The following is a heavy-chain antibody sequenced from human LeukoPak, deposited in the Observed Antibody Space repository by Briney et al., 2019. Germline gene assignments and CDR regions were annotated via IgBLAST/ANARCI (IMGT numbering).Heavy chain of an antibody. J-gene: IGHJ5*02. CDR2: IIPIFGTA. CDR3: ARQYYEPTSRSWFDP. V-gene: IGHV1-69*13. CDR1: GGTFSSYA. D-gene: IGHD3-3*01. Sequence: EASVKVSCKASGGTFSSYAISWVRQAPGQGLEWMGGIIPIFGTANYAQKFQGRVTITADESTSTAYMELSSLRSEDTAVYYCARQYYEPTSRSWFDPWGQGTLVTVSS.